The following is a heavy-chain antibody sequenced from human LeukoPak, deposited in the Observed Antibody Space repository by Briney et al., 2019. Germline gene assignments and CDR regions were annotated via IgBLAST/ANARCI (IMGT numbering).Heavy chain of an antibody. J-gene: IGHJ6*02. Sequence: SQTLSLTCAVSGGSISSGGYSWSWIRQPPGKGLEWIGYIYHSGSTYYNPSLKSRVTISVDRSKNQFSLKLSSVTAADTAVHYCARDQRIAAAGTFYYYYYGMDAWGQGTTVTVSS. D-gene: IGHD6-13*01. V-gene: IGHV4-30-2*01. CDR2: IYHSGST. CDR1: GGSISSGGYS. CDR3: ARDQRIAAAGTFYYYYYGMDA.